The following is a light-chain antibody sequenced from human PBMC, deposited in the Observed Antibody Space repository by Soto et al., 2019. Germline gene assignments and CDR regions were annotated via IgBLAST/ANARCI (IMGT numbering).Light chain of an antibody. V-gene: IGKV3-20*01. J-gene: IGKJ2*01. CDR1: QSVISSS. CDR3: QQFGSLPYT. Sequence: EIVLTQSPGTLSLSPGERATLSCRASQSVISSSLAWYQQRPGQAPRLLIYGASIRATGIPDRFSGSGSGTDFTLTISRLEPEDFVVFYCQQFGSLPYTFGQGTKLEI. CDR2: GAS.